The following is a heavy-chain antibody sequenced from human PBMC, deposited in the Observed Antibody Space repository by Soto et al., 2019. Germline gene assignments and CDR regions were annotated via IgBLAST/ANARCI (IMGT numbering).Heavy chain of an antibody. J-gene: IGHJ3*02. CDR3: AKVRESMTWVWNAFDI. Sequence: PGGSLRLSCAASGFTFSSYAMHWVRQAPGQGLEWVALISYDGSNKYYADSVKGRFTISRDNSKNTLYLQMNSLRAEDTAVYYCAKVRESMTWVWNAFDIWGQGTMVTVSS. V-gene: IGHV3-30-3*01. CDR1: GFTFSSYA. D-gene: IGHD3-10*01. CDR2: ISYDGSNK.